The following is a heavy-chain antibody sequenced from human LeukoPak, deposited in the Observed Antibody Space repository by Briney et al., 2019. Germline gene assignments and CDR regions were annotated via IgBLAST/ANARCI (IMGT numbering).Heavy chain of an antibody. J-gene: IGHJ6*03. V-gene: IGHV4-38-2*02. CDR1: GYSISSNYH. Sequence: PSETLSLTCTVSGYSISSNYHWGWIRQPPGKGLEWIATIYHSGSTYYNPSLKSRVTISVDTSKNQFSLKLSSVTAADTAVYYCARDWGVSARPGYMDVWGKGTTVTVSS. D-gene: IGHD6-6*01. CDR2: IYHSGST. CDR3: ARDWGVSARPGYMDV.